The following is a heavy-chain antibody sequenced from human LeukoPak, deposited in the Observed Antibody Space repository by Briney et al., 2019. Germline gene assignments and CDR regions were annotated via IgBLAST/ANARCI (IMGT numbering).Heavy chain of an antibody. CDR3: ARVPYDFWSGYTQPSDY. CDR1: GGSISGGNYY. V-gene: IGHV4-31*03. CDR2: IYYSGST. Sequence: SQTLSLTCTVSGGSISGGNYYWSWIRQHPGKGLEWIGYIYYSGSTYHNPSLRSRVSISVDTSKNQFSLKLSSVTAADTAVYYCARVPYDFWSGYTQPSDYWGQGTLVTVSS. J-gene: IGHJ4*02. D-gene: IGHD3-3*01.